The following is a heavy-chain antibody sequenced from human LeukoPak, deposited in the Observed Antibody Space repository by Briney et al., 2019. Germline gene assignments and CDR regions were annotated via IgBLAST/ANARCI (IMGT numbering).Heavy chain of an antibody. D-gene: IGHD2-2*01. V-gene: IGHV4-39*01. J-gene: IGHJ4*01. Sequence: SETLSLTCTVSGGSISSSTYYWGWIRQPPGKGLEWIGSIYYSGSTYYNASLKSRVTISVDTSKNQFSLKLSSLTAADTAVYYCARICSSTTCLVDYWGQGTLVTVSS. CDR2: IYYSGST. CDR3: ARICSSTTCLVDY. CDR1: GGSISSSTYY.